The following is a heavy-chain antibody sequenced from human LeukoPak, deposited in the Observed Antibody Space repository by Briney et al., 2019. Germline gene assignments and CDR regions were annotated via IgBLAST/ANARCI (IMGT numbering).Heavy chain of an antibody. CDR2: IGSSSRDT. V-gene: IGHV3-11*05. D-gene: IGHD2-15*01. CDR1: GPFFSNSC. Sequence: QRPSRPPSGPFFSNSCTSCIRQDAGNWRECHSYIGSSSRDTNYADSVQGRFTFSRDNAKKSVYLQMNSRRAEDTAVYYCVRGFATAYGMDVWGQGTTVSVSS. J-gene: IGHJ6*02. CDR3: VRGFATAYGMDV.